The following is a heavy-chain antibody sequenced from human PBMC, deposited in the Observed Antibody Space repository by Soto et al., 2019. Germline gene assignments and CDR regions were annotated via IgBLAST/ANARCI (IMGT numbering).Heavy chain of an antibody. V-gene: IGHV4-39*01. D-gene: IGHD6-19*01. CDR2: IYYSGST. CDR3: ARKGGQWPVKDY. J-gene: IGHJ4*02. CDR1: GGSISSSSYY. Sequence: SETLSLTCTVSGGSISSSSYYWGWVRQPPGKGLEWIGSIYYSGSTYYNPSLKSRVTISVDTSKNQFSLKLSSVTAADTAVYYCARKGGQWPVKDYWGQGTLVTVSS.